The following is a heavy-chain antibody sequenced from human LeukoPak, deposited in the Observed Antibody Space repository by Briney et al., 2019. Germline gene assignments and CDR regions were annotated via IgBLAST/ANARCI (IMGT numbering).Heavy chain of an antibody. J-gene: IGHJ3*02. CDR1: GGSISSYY. CDR2: IYYSGST. Sequence: SETLSLTCTVSGGSISSYYWSWIRQPPGKGLEWIGYIYYSGSTNYNPSLKSRVTISVDTSKNQFSLKLSSVTAADTAVYYCASGSWYNWKRVAFDIWGQGTMVTVSS. V-gene: IGHV4-59*08. D-gene: IGHD1-20*01. CDR3: ASGSWYNWKRVAFDI.